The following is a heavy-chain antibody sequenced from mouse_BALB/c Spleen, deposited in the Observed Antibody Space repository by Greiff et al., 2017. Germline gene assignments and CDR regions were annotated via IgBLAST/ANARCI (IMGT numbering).Heavy chain of an antibody. V-gene: IGHV1-7*01. D-gene: IGHD2-3*01. CDR1: GYTFTSYW. Sequence: QVQLQQSGAELAKPGASVKMSCKASGYTFTSYWMHWVKQRPGQGLEWIGYINPSTGYTEYNQKFKDKATLTADKSSSTAYMQLSSLTSEDSAVYYCARDPYDRFAYWGQGTLVTVSA. CDR3: ARDPYDRFAY. CDR2: INPSTGYT. J-gene: IGHJ3*01.